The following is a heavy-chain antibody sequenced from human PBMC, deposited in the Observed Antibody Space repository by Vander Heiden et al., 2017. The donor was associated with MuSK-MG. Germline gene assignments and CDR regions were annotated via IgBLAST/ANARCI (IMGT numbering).Heavy chain of an antibody. Sequence: QVQLQQWGAGLLKPSETLSLTCAVSGGSFSGYYWSWIRQPPGKGLEWIGEINHSGSTNYNPSLKSRVTISVDTSKNQFSLKLSSVTAADTAVYYCARGPPLSTNLYYYDTSGYDNDRDFDYWGQGTLVTVSS. CDR2: INHSGST. CDR1: GGSFSGYY. J-gene: IGHJ4*02. CDR3: ARGPPLSTNLYYYDTSGYDNDRDFDY. V-gene: IGHV4-34*01. D-gene: IGHD3-22*01.